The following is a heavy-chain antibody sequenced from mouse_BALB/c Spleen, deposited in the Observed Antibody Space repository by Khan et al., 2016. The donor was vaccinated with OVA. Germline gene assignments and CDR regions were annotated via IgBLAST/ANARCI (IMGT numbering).Heavy chain of an antibody. J-gene: IGHJ3*01. D-gene: IGHD1-2*01. CDR3: TGSGYGSFAY. Sequence: VQLQQSGPELVKPGASVKISCKASGYTFTDYNMDWVKQSHGKSLEWIGYIFPNNGDSGYNQKFKTRAALTVDSSSSTAFLERRSLTAEVSAVDYCTGSGYGSFAYWGRGTLVTVSA. V-gene: IGHV1S29*02. CDR1: GYTFTDYN. CDR2: IFPNNGDS.